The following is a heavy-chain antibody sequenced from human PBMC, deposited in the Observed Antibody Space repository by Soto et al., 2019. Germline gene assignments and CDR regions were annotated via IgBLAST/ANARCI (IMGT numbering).Heavy chain of an antibody. CDR3: ANNQAADYYCYMDV. CDR2: ISGSGGST. J-gene: IGHJ6*03. Sequence: GGSLRLSCAASGFTFSSYAMSWVRQAPGKGLEWVSAISGSGGSTSYADSVKGRLTISRDNSKNTLYLQMNSLRAEDTAVYYCANNQAADYYCYMDVWGKGTTVTVSS. V-gene: IGHV3-23*01. D-gene: IGHD6-25*01. CDR1: GFTFSSYA.